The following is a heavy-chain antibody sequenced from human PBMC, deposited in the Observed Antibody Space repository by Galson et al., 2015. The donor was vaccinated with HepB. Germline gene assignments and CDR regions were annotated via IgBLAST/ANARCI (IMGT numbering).Heavy chain of an antibody. D-gene: IGHD4-17*01. CDR3: TTDEGGDYQSPLYYYYGMDF. V-gene: IGHV3-15*01. J-gene: IGHJ6*02. CDR2: IKSKTDGGTT. Sequence: SLRLSCAASGFTFSNAWMSWVRQAPGKGLEWVGRIKSKTDGGTTDYAAPVKGRFTISRDDSKNTLYLKMNSLKTEDTAVYYCTTDEGGDYQSPLYYYYGMDFWGQGTTVTVSS. CDR1: GFTFSNAW.